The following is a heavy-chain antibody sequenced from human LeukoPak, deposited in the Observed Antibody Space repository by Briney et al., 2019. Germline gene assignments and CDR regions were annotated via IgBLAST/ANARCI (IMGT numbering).Heavy chain of an antibody. CDR2: INHSGST. V-gene: IGHV4-34*01. J-gene: IGHJ6*04. Sequence: SETLSLTCAVYGGSFSSYYWSWIRQPPGKGLEWIGEINHSGSTNYNPSLKSRVTISVDTSKNQFSLELSSVTAADTAVYYCAELGAVVPAANRDVWGKGTTVTVSS. D-gene: IGHD2-2*01. CDR3: AELGAVVPAANRDV. CDR1: GGSFSSYY.